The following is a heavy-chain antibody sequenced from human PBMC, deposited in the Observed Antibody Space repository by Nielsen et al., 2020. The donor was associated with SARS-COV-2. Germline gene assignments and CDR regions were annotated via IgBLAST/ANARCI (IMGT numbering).Heavy chain of an antibody. CDR3: ARDRLCSSTSCYVYFYYGMDF. CDR2: NNTNTGNP. Sequence: WVRHAPGQGRVWMGGNNTNTGNPTHDQGFTERFVFSFDTSVSTAYLQISSLKAEDTAVYYCARDRLCSSTSCYVYFYYGMDFWGQGTTVTVSS. D-gene: IGHD2-2*01. J-gene: IGHJ6*02. V-gene: IGHV7-4-1*02.